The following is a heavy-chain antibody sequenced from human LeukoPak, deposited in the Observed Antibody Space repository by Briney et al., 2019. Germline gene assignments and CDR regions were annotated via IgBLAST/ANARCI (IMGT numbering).Heavy chain of an antibody. CDR3: ARSNGSGSYYNWFDP. D-gene: IGHD3-10*01. CDR1: GGSISSGGYY. CDR2: IYHSGST. V-gene: IGHV4-30-2*01. Sequence: PSQTLSLTCTVSGGSISSGGYYWSWIRQHPGKGLEWIGYIYHSGSTYYNPSLKSRVTISVDRSKNQFSLKLSSVTAADTAVYCCARSNGSGSYYNWFDPWGQGTLVTVSS. J-gene: IGHJ5*02.